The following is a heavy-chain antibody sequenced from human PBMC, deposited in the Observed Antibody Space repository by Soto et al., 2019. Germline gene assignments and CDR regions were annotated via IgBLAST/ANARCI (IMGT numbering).Heavy chain of an antibody. CDR1: GFTFSSYG. D-gene: IGHD3-3*01. CDR2: IWYDGSNK. J-gene: IGHJ6*02. Sequence: GGSLRLSCAASGFTFSSYGMHWVHQAPGKGLEWVAVIWYDGSNKYYADSVKGRFTISRDNSKNTLYLQMNSLRAEDTAVYYCARDVGLHYDFWSGDYYYGMDVWGQGTTVTVSS. V-gene: IGHV3-33*01. CDR3: ARDVGLHYDFWSGDYYYGMDV.